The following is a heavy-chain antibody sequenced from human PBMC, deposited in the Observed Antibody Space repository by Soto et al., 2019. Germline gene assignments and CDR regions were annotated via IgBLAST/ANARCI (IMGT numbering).Heavy chain of an antibody. CDR2: IDYNGVT. J-gene: IGHJ4*02. CDR3: GRVMIGTSRHTDSDY. CDR1: GASISSRDYY. D-gene: IGHD2-8*01. Sequence: QLHLQESGPGLVKPSETLSLTCTVSGASISSRDYYWGWIRQTPGKGLEWIGNIDYNGVTYYNPSLKSRVPVSKDTSKNQFSLKVASVTAADTAIYYCGRVMIGTSRHTDSDYWGQGTQVTVSS. V-gene: IGHV4-39*01.